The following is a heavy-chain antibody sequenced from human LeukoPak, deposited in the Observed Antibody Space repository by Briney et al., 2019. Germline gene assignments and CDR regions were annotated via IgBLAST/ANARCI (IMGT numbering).Heavy chain of an antibody. CDR1: GGSISSYY. CDR3: ARGRSYYYDSSGYPPYYFDY. V-gene: IGHV4-59*01. D-gene: IGHD3-22*01. J-gene: IGHJ4*02. CDR2: IYYSGST. Sequence: PSETLSLTCTVSGGSISSYYWSWIRQPPGKGLEWIGYIYYSGSTNYNPSLKSRVTISVDTSKNQFSLKLSSVTAADTAVYYCARGRSYYYDSSGYPPYYFDYWGQGTLVTVSS.